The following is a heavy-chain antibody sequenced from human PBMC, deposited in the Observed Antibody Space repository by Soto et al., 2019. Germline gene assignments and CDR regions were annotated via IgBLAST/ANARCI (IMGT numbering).Heavy chain of an antibody. Sequence: QVQLVQSGAEVEKPGSSVKVSCKASGGTFSSYAISWVRQAPGQGLEWMGGIIPIFGTANYAQKFQGRVTITADESTSTAYMELSSLRSEDTAVYYCASLSMMAAGTHWYFDLWGRGTLVTVSS. CDR1: GGTFSSYA. CDR2: IIPIFGTA. V-gene: IGHV1-69*12. CDR3: ASLSMMAAGTHWYFDL. J-gene: IGHJ2*01. D-gene: IGHD3-22*01.